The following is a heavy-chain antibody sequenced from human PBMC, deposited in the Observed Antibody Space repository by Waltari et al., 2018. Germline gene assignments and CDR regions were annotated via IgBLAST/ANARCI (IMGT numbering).Heavy chain of an antibody. V-gene: IGHV4-34*01. CDR3: ARLVLGPGSIAAQGGDY. D-gene: IGHD6-6*01. Sequence: QVQLQQWGAGLLKPSETLSLTCAVYGGSFSGYYWSWIRQPPGKGLEWIGEINHSGSTNYNPSLKSRVTISVDTSKNQFSLKLSSVTAADTAVYYCARLVLGPGSIAAQGGDYWGQGTLVTVSS. CDR2: INHSGST. CDR1: GGSFSGYY. J-gene: IGHJ4*02.